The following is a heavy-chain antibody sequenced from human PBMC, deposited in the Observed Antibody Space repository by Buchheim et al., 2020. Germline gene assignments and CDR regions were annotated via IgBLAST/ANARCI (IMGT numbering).Heavy chain of an antibody. Sequence: DVHLVESGGGLVMPGESLRLSCMTSGFSFSPFGMTWVRQAPGKGLEWVATVGSGHHTFYAALVEGRFTVSRDNAGSSVYRQLNSLRVEDTAVYFCARDFSGWSRDYWGQGTL. CDR3: ARDFSGWSRDY. V-gene: IGHV3-21*01. J-gene: IGHJ4*02. CDR1: GFSFSPFG. CDR2: VGSGHHT. D-gene: IGHD6-19*01.